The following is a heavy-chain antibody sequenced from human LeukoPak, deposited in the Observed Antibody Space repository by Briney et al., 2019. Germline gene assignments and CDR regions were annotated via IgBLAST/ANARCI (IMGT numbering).Heavy chain of an antibody. V-gene: IGHV4-59*01. CDR1: GGSISNYY. CDR3: ARRFSGDYGNWLDP. CDR2: VYHSGNT. Sequence: KSSETLSLTCTVSGGSISNYYWNWIRQPPGKRLEWIGSVYHSGNTNYNPSLGSRVTMSVDTSKNQFSLKLNSVTATDTAVYYCARRFSGDYGNWLDPWGQGTLVTVSS. J-gene: IGHJ5*02. D-gene: IGHD4-17*01.